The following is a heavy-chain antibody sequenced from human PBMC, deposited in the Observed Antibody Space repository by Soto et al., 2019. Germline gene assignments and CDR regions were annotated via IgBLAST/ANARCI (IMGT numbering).Heavy chain of an antibody. Sequence: GGSLRLSCSGSGFTVSSFGMHWVRQAPGKGLEHVSTLSSNGIGTYYADSVKGRFTFSRDTSKNTLYLQMSSLRTEDTAVYYCAKHIGKPEVAITYPYGLDVWGLGTTVTLSS. J-gene: IGHJ6*02. CDR1: GFTVSSFG. V-gene: IGHV3-64D*06. D-gene: IGHD2-21*01. CDR2: LSSNGIGT. CDR3: AKHIGKPEVAITYPYGLDV.